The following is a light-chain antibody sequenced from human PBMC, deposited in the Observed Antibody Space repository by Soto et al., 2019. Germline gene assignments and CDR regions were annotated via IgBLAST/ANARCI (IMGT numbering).Light chain of an antibody. CDR3: QHFYTYSPWT. Sequence: DIQMTQSPSTLSASAGDRVTISCRASQSIANWLAWYQQKPGKAPNLLIYKASTLKSGVPSRFSGSGSGTEFTLSISGLQPDDFATYYCQHFYTYSPWTFGQGTKVDI. J-gene: IGKJ1*01. CDR2: KAS. CDR1: QSIANW. V-gene: IGKV1-5*03.